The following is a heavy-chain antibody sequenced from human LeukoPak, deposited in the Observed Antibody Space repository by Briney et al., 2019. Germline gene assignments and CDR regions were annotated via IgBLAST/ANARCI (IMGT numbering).Heavy chain of an antibody. D-gene: IGHD5-24*01. J-gene: IGHJ3*02. CDR3: TTDDGLFDAFDI. CDR1: GYTFTNAW. V-gene: IGHV3-15*01. CDR2: IKSKTDGGTT. Sequence: GGSLRLSCAASGYTFTNAWMSWVRQAPGKGLEWVGRIKSKTDGGTTDYAAPVKGRFTISRDDSKNTLYLQMNSLKTEDTAVYYCTTDDGLFDAFDIWGQGTMVTVSS.